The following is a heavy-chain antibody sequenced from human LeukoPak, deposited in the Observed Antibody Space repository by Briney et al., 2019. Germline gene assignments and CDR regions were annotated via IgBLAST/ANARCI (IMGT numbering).Heavy chain of an antibody. Sequence: GGSLRLSCAASGFTVSSNYMSWVRQAPGKGLEWVSVIYSGGSTYYADSVKGRFTISRDNSKNTLYLQMSSLRAEDTAVYYCARSDPRMATGRAASDYWGQGTLVTVSS. V-gene: IGHV3-53*01. CDR2: IYSGGST. CDR3: ARSDPRMATGRAASDY. J-gene: IGHJ4*02. D-gene: IGHD5-24*01. CDR1: GFTVSSNY.